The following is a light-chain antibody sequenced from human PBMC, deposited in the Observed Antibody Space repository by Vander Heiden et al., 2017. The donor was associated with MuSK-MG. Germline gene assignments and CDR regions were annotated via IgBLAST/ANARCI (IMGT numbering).Light chain of an antibody. CDR1: QSINSW. CDR2: KAS. Sequence: DIQMTQSPSTLSTSVGDGVTITCRASQSINSWLAWYQQKPGNAPKVLIYKASSLESGVPSRFSGSGSGTEFTLTISSLQPDDFATYYCQQYHSYPLTFGGGTKVEIK. V-gene: IGKV1-5*03. CDR3: QQYHSYPLT. J-gene: IGKJ4*01.